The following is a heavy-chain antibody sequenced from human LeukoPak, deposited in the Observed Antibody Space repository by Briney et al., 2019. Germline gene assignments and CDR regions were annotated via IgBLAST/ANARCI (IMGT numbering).Heavy chain of an antibody. Sequence: GGSLRLSCTASGFTFGHYAMTWVRQAPGKGLEWVANIKQDGSEKYYVDSVKGRFTISRDNAKNSLYLQMNSLRAEDTAVYYCARERSDIVVVPAARNPYYYYYYMDVWGKGTTVTVSS. CDR2: IKQDGSEK. D-gene: IGHD2-2*01. CDR3: ARERSDIVVVPAARNPYYYYYYMDV. J-gene: IGHJ6*03. V-gene: IGHV3-7*01. CDR1: GFTFGHYA.